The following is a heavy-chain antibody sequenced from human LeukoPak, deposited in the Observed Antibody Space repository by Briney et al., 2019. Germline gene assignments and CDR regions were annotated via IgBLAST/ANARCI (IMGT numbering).Heavy chain of an antibody. CDR2: IYYSGST. Sequence: SETLSLTCTVSGGSISSSSYYWGWIRQPPGKGLEWIGSIYYSGSTYYNPSLKSRVTISVDTSKSQFSLKLSSVTAADTAVYYCARHVITRAVAARYYYGMDVWGQGTTVTVSS. D-gene: IGHD2-15*01. J-gene: IGHJ6*02. CDR1: GGSISSSSYY. V-gene: IGHV4-39*01. CDR3: ARHVITRAVAARYYYGMDV.